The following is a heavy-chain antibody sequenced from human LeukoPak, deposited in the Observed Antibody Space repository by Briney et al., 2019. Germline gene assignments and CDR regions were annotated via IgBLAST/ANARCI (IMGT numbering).Heavy chain of an antibody. V-gene: IGHV3-23*01. CDR1: GFTFSSYG. CDR3: AKVRGAWFGEPFDY. J-gene: IGHJ4*02. D-gene: IGHD3-10*01. Sequence: GGSLRLSCAASGFTFSSYGMSWVRQAPGKGLEWVSAISGSGDRTYYADSVKGRFTISRDNSKNTLYLQMNSLRAEDTAVYYCAKVRGAWFGEPFDYWGQGTLVTVSS. CDR2: ISGSGDRT.